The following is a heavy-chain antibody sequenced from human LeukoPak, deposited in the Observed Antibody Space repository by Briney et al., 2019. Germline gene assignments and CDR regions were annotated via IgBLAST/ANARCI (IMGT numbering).Heavy chain of an antibody. V-gene: IGHV3-21*01. J-gene: IGHJ4*02. D-gene: IGHD3-10*01. Sequence: PGGSLRLSCAASGFTFSSYTMNWVRQAPGKGLEWVSSISSNGNFIYYAESAKGRFTISRDNAQSSLDLQMNSLGAEDTAIYYCARDVRGDYWGQGTLVTVSS. CDR3: ARDVRGDY. CDR2: ISSNGNFI. CDR1: GFTFSSYT.